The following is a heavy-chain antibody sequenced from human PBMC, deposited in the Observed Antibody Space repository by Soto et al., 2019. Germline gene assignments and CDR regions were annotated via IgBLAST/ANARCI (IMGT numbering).Heavy chain of an antibody. CDR3: AWVGATRDD. D-gene: IGHD1-26*01. CDR1: GFTFSDHH. V-gene: IGHV3-72*01. J-gene: IGHJ4*02. Sequence: EVQLVESGGALVQPGGSLRLSCAASGFTFSDHHMDWVRQAPGKGLEWVGRTRNKGNSYTTEYAASGKGRFTIASEESTNLLYLQMNRQKTADTALCSCAWVGATRDDWGQGTMVTVSS. CDR2: TRNKGNSYTT.